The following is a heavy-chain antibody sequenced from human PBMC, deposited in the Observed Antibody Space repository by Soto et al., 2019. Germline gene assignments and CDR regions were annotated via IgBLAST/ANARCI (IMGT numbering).Heavy chain of an antibody. V-gene: IGHV4-30-2*01. CDR1: GGSISSGGYS. J-gene: IGHJ4*02. CDR3: ARGNDYVWGSYRHHYYFDY. CDR2: IYHSGST. Sequence: PSETLSLTCAVSGGSISSGGYSWSWIRQPPGKGLEWIGYIYHSGSTYYNPSLKSRVTISVDRSKNQFSLKLSSVTAADTAVYYCARGNDYVWGSYRHHYYFDYWGQGTLVTVSS. D-gene: IGHD3-16*02.